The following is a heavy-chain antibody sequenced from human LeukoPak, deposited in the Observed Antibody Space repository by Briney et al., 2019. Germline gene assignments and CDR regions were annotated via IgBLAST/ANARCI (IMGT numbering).Heavy chain of an antibody. Sequence: ASVKVSCKASGYTFTSYYMHWVRQAPGQGLEWMGWINPNSGGTNYAQKFQGRVTLTRDTSISTAYMELSRLRSDDTAVYYCARGGSSGGSCYSCFSPGYWGQGTLVTVSS. J-gene: IGHJ4*02. CDR3: ARGGSSGGSCYSCFSPGY. CDR1: GYTFTSYY. CDR2: INPNSGGT. V-gene: IGHV1-2*02. D-gene: IGHD2-15*01.